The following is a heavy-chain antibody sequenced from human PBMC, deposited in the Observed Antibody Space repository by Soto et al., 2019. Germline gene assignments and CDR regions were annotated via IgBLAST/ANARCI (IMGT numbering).Heavy chain of an antibody. V-gene: IGHV1-18*01. CDR1: GYTFTSYG. CDR3: AREVSSSGWPHYFDY. D-gene: IGHD6-19*01. Sequence: ASVKVSCKASGYTFTSYGISWVRQAPGQGLEWMGWISAYNGNTNYAQKLQGRVTMTTDKSTSTAYMELSSLRSEDTAVYYCAREVSSSGWPHYFDYWGQGTLVTVSS. CDR2: ISAYNGNT. J-gene: IGHJ4*02.